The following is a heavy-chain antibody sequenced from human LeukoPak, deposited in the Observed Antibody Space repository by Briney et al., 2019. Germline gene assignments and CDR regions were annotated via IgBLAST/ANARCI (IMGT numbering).Heavy chain of an antibody. CDR1: GFTFSIYA. CDR2: ISGVDGST. J-gene: IGHJ4*02. D-gene: IGHD7-27*01. CDR3: AKVGRLTDFDY. Sequence: PGGSLRLSCEASGFTFSIYAMSWVRQAPGKGLEWVAAISGVDGSTYYADSVKGRFTISRDISKNTLYLQMNSLRAEDTAVYYCAKVGRLTDFDYWGQGTLVTVSS. V-gene: IGHV3-23*01.